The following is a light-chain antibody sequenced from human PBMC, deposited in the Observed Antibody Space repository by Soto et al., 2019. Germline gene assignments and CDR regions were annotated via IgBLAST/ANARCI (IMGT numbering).Light chain of an antibody. Sequence: EIGMTQSPATLSVSPGERATLSCRASQSVSSNLAWYQQKPGQAPRLLIYGISKRATDIPDRFSGSGSGTEFTLTISSLQPEDFATYYCQQHGQWPITFGQGTRLEI. CDR1: QSVSSN. CDR3: QQHGQWPIT. CDR2: GIS. V-gene: IGKV3D-15*01. J-gene: IGKJ5*01.